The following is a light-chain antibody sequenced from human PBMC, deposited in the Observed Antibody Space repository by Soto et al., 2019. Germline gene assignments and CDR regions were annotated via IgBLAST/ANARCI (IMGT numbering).Light chain of an antibody. CDR2: EFS. V-gene: IGLV2-14*01. CDR3: SSYTSRSTMV. CDR1: SSDVGGYNY. J-gene: IGLJ2*01. Sequence: QSALGLPASGSGSPGHSITLSCTGSSSDVGGYNYVSWYPQPAGQAPKLMIYEFSNRPSGFSRRFSGPKSGYTASLTLSGLQAEEEADYYCSSYTSRSTMVFGGRTKVTVL.